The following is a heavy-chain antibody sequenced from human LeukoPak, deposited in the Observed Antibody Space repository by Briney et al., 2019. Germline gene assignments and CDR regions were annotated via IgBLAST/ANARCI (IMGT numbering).Heavy chain of an antibody. CDR3: ARGSRVVVAAFRRPFDY. D-gene: IGHD2-15*01. V-gene: IGHV4-34*01. Sequence: SETLSLTCAVYGGSFSGYYWSWIRQPPGKGLEWIGEINHSGSTNYNPSLKSRVTISVDTSKNQFSLKLSSVTAADTAVYYCARGSRVVVAAFRRPFDYWGQGTLVTVSS. J-gene: IGHJ4*02. CDR2: INHSGST. CDR1: GGSFSGYY.